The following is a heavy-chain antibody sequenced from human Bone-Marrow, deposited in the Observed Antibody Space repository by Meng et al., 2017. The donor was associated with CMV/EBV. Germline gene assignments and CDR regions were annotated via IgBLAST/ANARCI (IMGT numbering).Heavy chain of an antibody. CDR2: ISPIFGTA. D-gene: IGHD2-2*01. CDR3: ARDGGKGYCSSTSCLNWFDP. J-gene: IGHJ5*02. V-gene: IGHV1-69*06. CDR1: SGEA. Sequence: SGEAGGWVRQAAGQGVEWVGGISPIFGTANYAQKFQGRVTITADKSTSTAYMELSSLRSEDTAVYYCARDGGKGYCSSTSCLNWFDPWGQGTLVTVSS.